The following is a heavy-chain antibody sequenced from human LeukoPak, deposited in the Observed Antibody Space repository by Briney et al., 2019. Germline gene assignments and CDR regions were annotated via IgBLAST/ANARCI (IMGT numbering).Heavy chain of an antibody. CDR2: FYYSGST. CDR3: ARAHSSGRIFDS. J-gene: IGHJ5*01. D-gene: IGHD6-19*01. Sequence: SETLSLTCAVYGGSFSAYYWSWTRQSPGKGLEWIGCFYYSGSTNYNPSLKSRVTISVDTSKSQFSLKLTPVTAADTAVYYCARAHSSGRIFDSWGQGTLVTVSS. V-gene: IGHV4-59*01. CDR1: GGSFSAYY.